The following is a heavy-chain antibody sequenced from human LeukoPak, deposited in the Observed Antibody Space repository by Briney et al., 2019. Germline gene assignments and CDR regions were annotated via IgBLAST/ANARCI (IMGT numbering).Heavy chain of an antibody. CDR1: GYTFTGYY. V-gene: IGHV1-2*02. Sequence: GASVKVSCKASGYTFTGYYMHWLRQAPGQGLEWMGWIDPKRGGTNYAQKFQGRVTMSRDTSISTAYMEVSRLRSEDTAVYYCATSIEAEIWYFDYWGQGTLVTVSS. CDR3: ATSIEAEIWYFDY. J-gene: IGHJ4*02. CDR2: IDPKRGGT. D-gene: IGHD1-14*01.